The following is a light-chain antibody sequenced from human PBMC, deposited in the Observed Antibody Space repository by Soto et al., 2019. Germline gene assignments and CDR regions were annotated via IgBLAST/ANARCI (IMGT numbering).Light chain of an antibody. CDR3: MQSTQLPPT. V-gene: IGKV2D-29*02. J-gene: IGKJ5*01. CDR2: EVS. CDR1: QSLLHITGETS. Sequence: DVVVTQTPLSLSVTPGQPASMSCKSSQSLLHITGETSLFWYLQKPGQSPQLLIYEVSTRVSGVPDRFSGSGSGTDFTLEISRVETDDVGIYYCMQSTQLPPTFGQGTRLEIK.